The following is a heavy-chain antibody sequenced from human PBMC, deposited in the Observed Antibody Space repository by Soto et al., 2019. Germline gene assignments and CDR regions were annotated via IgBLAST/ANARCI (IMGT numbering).Heavy chain of an antibody. Sequence: ASVKVSCKASGYTFTSYGISWVRQAPGQGLERMGWISAYNGNTNYAQKLQGRVTMTTDTSTSTAYMELRSLRSDDTAVYYCARGGVYYDILTGNPNNWFDPWGQGTLVTVSS. CDR2: ISAYNGNT. CDR3: ARGGVYYDILTGNPNNWFDP. V-gene: IGHV1-18*01. CDR1: GYTFTSYG. D-gene: IGHD3-9*01. J-gene: IGHJ5*02.